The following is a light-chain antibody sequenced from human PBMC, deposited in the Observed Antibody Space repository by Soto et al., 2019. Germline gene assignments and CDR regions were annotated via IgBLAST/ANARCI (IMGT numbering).Light chain of an antibody. CDR2: DAS. Sequence: EIVLTQSPATLSLSPGERATLSCRASQSVSSYLAWYQQKPGQAPRLLIYDASNRATGIPARFSGSGSGTDFTLTISSLEPEDFAVYYCQDLNSYPRRTFGQGTKVEIK. V-gene: IGKV3-11*01. CDR1: QSVSSY. CDR3: QDLNSYPRRT. J-gene: IGKJ1*01.